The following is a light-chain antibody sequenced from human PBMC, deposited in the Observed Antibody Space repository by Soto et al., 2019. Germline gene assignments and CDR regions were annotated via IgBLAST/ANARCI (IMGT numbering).Light chain of an antibody. CDR1: SSDVGSYNR. J-gene: IGLJ3*02. V-gene: IGLV2-18*02. CDR3: SSYTSSSTRV. CDR2: EVS. Sequence: QSVLTQPPAVSGSPGQSVTVSFTGTSSDVGSYNRVSWYQQPPGTAPKLMIYEVSNRTSGVPDRFSGSKSGNTASLTISGLQAEDEADYYCSSYTSSSTRVFGGGTMLTVL.